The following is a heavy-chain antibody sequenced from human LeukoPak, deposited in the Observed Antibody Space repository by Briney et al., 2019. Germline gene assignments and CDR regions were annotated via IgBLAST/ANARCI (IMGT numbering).Heavy chain of an antibody. CDR2: ISSSSSYI. J-gene: IGHJ4*02. V-gene: IGHV3-21*01. CDR1: GFTFSSYS. CDR3: ARADCSGGSCYSLFGY. D-gene: IGHD2-15*01. Sequence: GESLKISCAASGFTFSSYSMNWVRQAPGKGLEWVSSISSSSSYIYYADSVKGRFTISRDNAKNSLYLQMDSLRAEDTAVYYCARADCSGGSCYSLFGYWGQGTLVTVSS.